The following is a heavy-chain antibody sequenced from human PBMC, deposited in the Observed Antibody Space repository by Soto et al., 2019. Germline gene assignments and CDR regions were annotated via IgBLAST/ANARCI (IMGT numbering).Heavy chain of an antibody. D-gene: IGHD4-17*01. J-gene: IGHJ4*02. V-gene: IGHV4-30-4*01. CDR2: IYYSGST. CDR1: GGSISSGDYY. CDR3: SIYGGKSADVDN. Sequence: QVQLQESGPGLVKPSQTLSLTCTVSGGSISSGDYYWSWIRQPPGKGLEWIGYIYYSGSTYYNPSLKGRVTISVDTAKNHFALKLISVTAAETAVYYCSIYGGKSADVDNWGQGTLVTVSS.